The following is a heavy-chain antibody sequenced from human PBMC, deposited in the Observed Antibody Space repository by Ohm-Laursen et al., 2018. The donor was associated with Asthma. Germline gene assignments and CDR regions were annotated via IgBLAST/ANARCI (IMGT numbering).Heavy chain of an antibody. J-gene: IGHJ6*02. V-gene: IGHV1-69*13. Sequence: GASVKVSCKASGGTFSSYAISWVRQAPGQGLEWMGGIIPIFGTANYAQKFQGRVTITADESTSTAYMELSSLRSEDTAVYYCAREKVTSSGWYKGHHYWGMDVWGQGTTVTVSS. CDR2: IIPIFGTA. CDR3: AREKVTSSGWYKGHHYWGMDV. D-gene: IGHD6-19*01. CDR1: GGTFSSYA.